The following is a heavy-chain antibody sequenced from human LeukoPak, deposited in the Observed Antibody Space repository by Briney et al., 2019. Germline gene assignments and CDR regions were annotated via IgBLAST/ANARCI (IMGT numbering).Heavy chain of an antibody. V-gene: IGHV4-39*01. D-gene: IGHD3-9*01. J-gene: IGHJ3*02. Sequence: SETLSLTCTVSGGSISSSSYYWGWIRHPPGEWLGWMGSIYFSVSTYYNPSLKSRVTISVDTSKNQFSLKLSSVTAADTAVYYCAGRPYYDILTGPDGAFDIWGQGTMVTVSS. CDR3: AGRPYYDILTGPDGAFDI. CDR1: GGSISSSSYY. CDR2: IYFSVST.